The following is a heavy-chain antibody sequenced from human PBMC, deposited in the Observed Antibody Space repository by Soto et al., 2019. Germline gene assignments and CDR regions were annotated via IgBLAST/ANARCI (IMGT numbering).Heavy chain of an antibody. V-gene: IGHV2-70*01. J-gene: IGHJ3*02. CDR2: IDWDDDK. D-gene: IGHD2-21*02. Sequence: GXGPTVFNPRQILPLSCAFALFSLMSSAMCVSCIREPPGKALEWLALIDWDDDKYYSTSLKTRLTISKDTSKNQVVLTMTNMDPVDTATYYCARIRGDYTDFDAFDIWGQGTMVTVSS. CDR3: ARIRGDYTDFDAFDI. CDR1: LFSLMSSAMC.